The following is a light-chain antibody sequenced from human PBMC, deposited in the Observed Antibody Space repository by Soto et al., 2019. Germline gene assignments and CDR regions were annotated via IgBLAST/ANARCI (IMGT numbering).Light chain of an antibody. CDR2: AAS. V-gene: IGKV1-39*01. CDR3: QQSYHTLPLT. J-gene: IGKJ4*01. CDR1: QSISNY. Sequence: DIQMTQSPSSLSASVGDRVTITCRSSQSISNYVNWYQQRLGKAPNLLIYAASSLQSRVPSRFSGSASGIEFTLTISSLHTEDFATYDCQQSYHTLPLTFGGGTKVEI.